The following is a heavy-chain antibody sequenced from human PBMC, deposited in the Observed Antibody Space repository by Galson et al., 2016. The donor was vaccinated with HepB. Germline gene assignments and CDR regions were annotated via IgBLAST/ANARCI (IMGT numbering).Heavy chain of an antibody. V-gene: IGHV3-74*01. CDR3: ARGEFALVRGVIGRLDY. CDR1: GFTFRSYW. J-gene: IGHJ4*02. CDR2: TDSDGRSV. D-gene: IGHD3-10*01. Sequence: SLRLSCAASGFTFRSYWMHWVHQAPGKGPVWVSRTDSDGRSVDYADSVRGRFTIFRDNAKNTLYLQMNTLRLEDTAVYYCARGEFALVRGVIGRLDYWGPGALVTVSS.